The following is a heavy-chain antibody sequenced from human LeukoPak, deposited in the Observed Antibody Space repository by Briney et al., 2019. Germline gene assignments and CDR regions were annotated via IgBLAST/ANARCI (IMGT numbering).Heavy chain of an antibody. V-gene: IGHV3-7*01. J-gene: IGHJ4*02. CDR2: IKQDGSEK. Sequence: PGGSLRLSCATSGFTFSTYWMSWVRQAPGKGLEWVANIKQDGSEKYYVDSAKGRFTISRDNAKNSLYLQMNSLRAEDTAVYYCANGDGFDYWGQRTLVTVSS. D-gene: IGHD5-24*01. CDR3: ANGDGFDY. CDR1: GFTFSTYW.